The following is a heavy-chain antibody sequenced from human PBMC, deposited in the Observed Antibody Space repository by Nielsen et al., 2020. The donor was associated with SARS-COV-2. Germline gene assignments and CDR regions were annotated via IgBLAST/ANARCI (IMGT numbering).Heavy chain of an antibody. CDR1: GFTFSSYA. CDR3: VRDRGSGWSRGRNYNYFGMDV. D-gene: IGHD6-19*01. J-gene: IGHJ6*02. V-gene: IGHV3-21*01. CDR2: ISSPSNYV. Sequence: GESLKISCAASGFTFSSYAMSWVRQAPGKGLEWVSCISSPSNYVHYADSVQGRFTISKDYLQINDLRAEDTAVYYCVRDRGSGWSRGRNYNYFGMDVWGQGTTVTVSS.